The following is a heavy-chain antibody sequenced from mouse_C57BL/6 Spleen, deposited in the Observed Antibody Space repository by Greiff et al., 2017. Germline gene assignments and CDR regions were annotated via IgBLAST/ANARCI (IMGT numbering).Heavy chain of an antibody. CDR1: GYSITSGYY. J-gene: IGHJ2*01. V-gene: IGHV3-6*01. CDR2: ISYDGSN. CDR3: TREGWDSYFDY. Sequence: ESGPGLVKPSQSLSLTCSVTGYSITSGYYWNWIRQFPGNKLEWMGYISYDGSNNYNPSLKNRNSITRDTSKNQFFLKLNSVTTEDTATYYCTREGWDSYFDYWGQGTTLTVSS. D-gene: IGHD4-1*01.